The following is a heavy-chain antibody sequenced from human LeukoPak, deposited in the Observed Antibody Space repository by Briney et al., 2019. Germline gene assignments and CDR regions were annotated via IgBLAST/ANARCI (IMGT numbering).Heavy chain of an antibody. CDR2: IYYSGST. CDR1: GGSISSSSYY. V-gene: IGHV4-61*05. Sequence: SETLSLTCTVSGGSISSSSYYWGWIRQPPGKRLEWIGYIYYSGSTNYNPSLKSRVTISVDTSKNQFSLKLSSVTAADTAVYYCARAFRGYYGSGSYFRYYYYMDVWGKGTTVTVSS. CDR3: ARAFRGYYGSGSYFRYYYYMDV. J-gene: IGHJ6*03. D-gene: IGHD3-10*01.